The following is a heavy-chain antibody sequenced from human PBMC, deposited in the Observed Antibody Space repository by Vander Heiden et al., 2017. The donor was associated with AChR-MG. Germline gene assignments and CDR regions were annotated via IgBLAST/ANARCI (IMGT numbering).Heavy chain of an antibody. J-gene: IGHJ3*02. D-gene: IGHD2-15*01. CDR3: SRGAGGFDI. CDR2: TYYRSKWYN. Sequence: QAQLQQSGPGLVKPSQTLSLTCAIFGDSVSSKSAAWDWIRQSPSRGIEWLGRTYYRSKWYNEYAVSVKSRITIRADTSKNQVSMKLNSVTPEDTGVYDCSRGAGGFDIWGQGTMVTVSS. V-gene: IGHV6-1*01. CDR1: GDSVSSKSAA.